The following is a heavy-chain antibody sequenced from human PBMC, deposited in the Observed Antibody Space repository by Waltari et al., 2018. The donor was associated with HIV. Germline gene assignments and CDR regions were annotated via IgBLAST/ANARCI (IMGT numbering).Heavy chain of an antibody. J-gene: IGHJ4*02. CDR3: AKDLNGYDRFDY. CDR1: GFTFSSFA. V-gene: IGHV3-23*01. D-gene: IGHD5-12*01. CDR2: IRCTGAIT. Sequence: EVQLLESGGGLVQPGGSLRLSCAASGFTFSSFARSWVRQAQGKGLEWVSAIRCTGAITYYADSVKGRFTISRDNSKNTLYLQMNSLRADDTALYYCAKDLNGYDRFDYWGQGTLVTVSS.